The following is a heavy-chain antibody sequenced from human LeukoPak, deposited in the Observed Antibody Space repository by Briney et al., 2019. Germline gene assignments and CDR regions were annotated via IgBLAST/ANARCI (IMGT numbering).Heavy chain of an antibody. J-gene: IGHJ5*02. Sequence: GGSLRLSCVASGFSFSSYPMSWVRQAPGKGLEWVSVLYSGGSTYYADSVQGRFTISRDNSKNTLYLQMNSLRAEDTAVYCCAREDLKGATAWGQGTLVTVSS. CDR3: AREDLKGATA. CDR2: LYSGGST. CDR1: GFSFSSYP. D-gene: IGHD1-26*01. V-gene: IGHV3-53*01.